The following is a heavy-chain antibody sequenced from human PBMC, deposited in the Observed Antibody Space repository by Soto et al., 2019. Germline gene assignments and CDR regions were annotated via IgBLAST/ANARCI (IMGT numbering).Heavy chain of an antibody. Sequence: SETLSLTCAVSGVSIINSNWWSWVRQPPGKGLEWIGEIYHSGSTNYNPSLKSRVTISVDKSKNQFSLKLSSVTAADTAVYYCAREVQQLVQGNYYGMDVWGQGTTVT. D-gene: IGHD6-13*01. CDR2: IYHSGST. CDR1: GVSIINSNW. V-gene: IGHV4-4*02. CDR3: AREVQQLVQGNYYGMDV. J-gene: IGHJ6*02.